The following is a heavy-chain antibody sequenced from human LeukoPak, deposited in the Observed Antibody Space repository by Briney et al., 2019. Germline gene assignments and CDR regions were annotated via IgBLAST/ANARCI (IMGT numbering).Heavy chain of an antibody. D-gene: IGHD3-3*01. CDR2: IIPIFGTA. CDR3: ARRARIFGVAHMFAPLARHYGMDV. V-gene: IGHV1-69*13. Sequence: SVKVSCKASGGTFSSYAISWVRQAPGRGLEWMGGIIPIFGTANYAQKFQGRVTITADESTSTAYMELSSLRSEDTAVYYCARRARIFGVAHMFAPLARHYGMDVWGQGTTVTISS. CDR1: GGTFSSYA. J-gene: IGHJ6*02.